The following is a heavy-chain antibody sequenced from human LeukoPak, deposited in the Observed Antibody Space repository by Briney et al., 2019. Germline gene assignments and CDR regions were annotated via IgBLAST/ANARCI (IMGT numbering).Heavy chain of an antibody. CDR1: GGTFSSYA. Sequence: GASVKVSCKASGGTFSSYAISWVRQAPGQGLEWMGGIIPIFGTANYAQKFQGRVTITADKSTSTAYMELSSLRSEDTAVYYCARLSRVRGVLIDYWGQGTLVTVSS. V-gene: IGHV1-69*06. CDR3: ARLSRVRGVLIDY. D-gene: IGHD3-10*01. CDR2: IIPIFGTA. J-gene: IGHJ4*02.